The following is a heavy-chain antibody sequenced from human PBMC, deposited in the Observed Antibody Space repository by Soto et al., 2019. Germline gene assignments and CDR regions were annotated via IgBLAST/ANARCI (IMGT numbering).Heavy chain of an antibody. J-gene: IGHJ3*02. CDR3: ARDLRGGELLHSHLDI. Sequence: QVQLVQSGAEVKKPGSSVKVSCKASGGTFSSYAISWVRQAPGQGLEWMGGIIPIFGTANYAQKFQGRVTITADESTSTAYMERSSLRSEDTAVYYCARDLRGGELLHSHLDIWGQGTMVTVSS. D-gene: IGHD1-26*01. CDR1: GGTFSSYA. V-gene: IGHV1-69*01. CDR2: IIPIFGTA.